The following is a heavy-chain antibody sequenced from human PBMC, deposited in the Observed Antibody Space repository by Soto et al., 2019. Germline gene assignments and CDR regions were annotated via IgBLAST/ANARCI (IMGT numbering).Heavy chain of an antibody. D-gene: IGHD2-15*01. CDR2: IYYSGST. V-gene: IGHV4-39*01. Sequence: SETLSLTCTVSGGSISSSSYYWGWIRQPPGKGLEWIGSIYYSGSTYYNPSLKSRVTISVDTSKNQFSLKLSSVTAADTAVYYCASDTRGAAPIDYWGQGTLVTVSS. CDR1: GGSISSSSYY. CDR3: ASDTRGAAPIDY. J-gene: IGHJ4*02.